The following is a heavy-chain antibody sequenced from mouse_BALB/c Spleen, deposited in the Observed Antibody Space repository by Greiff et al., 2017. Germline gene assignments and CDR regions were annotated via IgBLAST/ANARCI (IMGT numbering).Heavy chain of an antibody. J-gene: IGHJ3*01. CDR1: GYAFTNYL. V-gene: IGHV1-54*01. Sequence: VQLQESGAELVRPGTSVKVSCKASGYAFTNYLIEWVKQRPGQGLEWIGVINPGSGGTNYNEKFKGKATLTADKSSSTAYMQLSSLTSDDSAVYFCARDDYDSSFAYWGQGTLVTVSA. CDR3: ARDDYDSSFAY. CDR2: INPGSGGT. D-gene: IGHD2-4*01.